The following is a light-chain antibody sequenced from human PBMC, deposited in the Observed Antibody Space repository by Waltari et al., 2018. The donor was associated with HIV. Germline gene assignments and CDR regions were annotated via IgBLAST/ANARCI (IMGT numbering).Light chain of an antibody. CDR2: AAS. Sequence: AIRMTQSPSSFSASTGDRVTNTCRASQGISSYLAWYQQKPGKAPNLLIYAASTLQSGVPSRFSGSGSGTDFTLTISCLQSEDFASYYCQQYYSYPLTFGGGTKVEIK. J-gene: IGKJ4*01. CDR1: QGISSY. CDR3: QQYYSYPLT. V-gene: IGKV1-8*01.